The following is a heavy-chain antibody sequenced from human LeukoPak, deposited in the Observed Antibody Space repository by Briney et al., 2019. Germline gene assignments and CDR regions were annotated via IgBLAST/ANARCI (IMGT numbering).Heavy chain of an antibody. CDR2: IYYSGST. CDR1: GGSISSHY. CDR3: AAHSGSAAAQH. D-gene: IGHD1-26*01. Sequence: KTSETLSLTCTVSGGSISSHYWSWIRQPPGKGLEWIGYIYYSGSTNYNPSLKSRVTISVDTSKNQFSLKLSSVTAADTAVYYCAAHSGSAAAQHWGQGTLVTVSS. V-gene: IGHV4-59*11. J-gene: IGHJ1*01.